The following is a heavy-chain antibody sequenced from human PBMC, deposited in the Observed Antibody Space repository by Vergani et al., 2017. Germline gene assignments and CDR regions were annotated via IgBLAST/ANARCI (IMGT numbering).Heavy chain of an antibody. Sequence: QVQLQESGPGLVKPSQTLSLTCTVSGGSISSGSYYWTWIRQPAGKGLEWVERIYTSGRPNYNPSLKSRVTISVATSKNQYSLNLSSVHAADTAVYYCARADILTGYYLDVWGQGTTVTVSS. CDR1: GGSISSGSYY. CDR3: ARADILTGYYLDV. V-gene: IGHV4-61*02. CDR2: IYTSGRP. J-gene: IGHJ6*02. D-gene: IGHD3-9*01.